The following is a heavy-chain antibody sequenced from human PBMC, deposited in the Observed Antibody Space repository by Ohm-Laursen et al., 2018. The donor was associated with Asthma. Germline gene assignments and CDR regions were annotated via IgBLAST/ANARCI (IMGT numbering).Heavy chain of an antibody. CDR1: GFTFSRNA. Sequence: SLRLSCAASGFTFSRNAMSWVRQAPGKGLEWVSLISDNGRNTYYADSVKGRFSISRDNSKNTLFLQMNSLRAEDTAVYYCAKDLDADRSSRPAYWGQGTLVTVSS. J-gene: IGHJ4*02. CDR3: AKDLDADRSSRPAY. CDR2: ISDNGRNT. D-gene: IGHD3-16*01. V-gene: IGHV3-23*01.